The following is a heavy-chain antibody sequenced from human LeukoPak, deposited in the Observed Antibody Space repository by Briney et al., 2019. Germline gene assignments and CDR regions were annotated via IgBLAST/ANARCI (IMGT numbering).Heavy chain of an antibody. J-gene: IGHJ6*02. CDR2: IWYDGSNK. V-gene: IGHV3-33*01. CDR3: ARLPIHCSSTSCYTSDYYYGMDV. D-gene: IGHD2-2*02. CDR1: GFTFSSYG. Sequence: GRSLRLSCAASGFTFSSYGMHWVRQPPGKGLEWVAVIWYDGSNKYYADSVKGRFTISRDNSKNTLYLQMNSLRAEDTAVYYCARLPIHCSSTSCYTSDYYYGMDVWGQGTTVTVSS.